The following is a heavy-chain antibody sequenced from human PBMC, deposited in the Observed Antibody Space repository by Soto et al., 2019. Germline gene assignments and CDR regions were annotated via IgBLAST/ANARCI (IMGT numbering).Heavy chain of an antibody. Sequence: ASVKVSCKASGYTFTSYAMHWVRQAPGQGLEWMGIINPSGGSTSYAQKFQGRVTMTRDTSTSTVYMELSSLRSEDTAVYYCARDLAVDPSDYWGQGTLVTVSS. V-gene: IGHV1-46*01. CDR2: INPSGGST. D-gene: IGHD5-12*01. J-gene: IGHJ4*02. CDR3: ARDLAVDPSDY. CDR1: GYTFTSYA.